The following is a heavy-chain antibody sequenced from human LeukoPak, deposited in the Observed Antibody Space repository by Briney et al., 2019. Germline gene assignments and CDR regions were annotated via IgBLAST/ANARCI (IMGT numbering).Heavy chain of an antibody. CDR3: AKDDSGWYDLDY. Sequence: PGGSLRVSCAASGFTFSSYAMSWVRQAPGKGLEWVSAISGSGGSTYYADSVKGRFTISRDNSKNTLYLQMNSLRAEDTAVYYCAKDDSGWYDLDYWGQGTLVTVSS. CDR2: ISGSGGST. V-gene: IGHV3-23*01. J-gene: IGHJ4*02. CDR1: GFTFSSYA. D-gene: IGHD6-19*01.